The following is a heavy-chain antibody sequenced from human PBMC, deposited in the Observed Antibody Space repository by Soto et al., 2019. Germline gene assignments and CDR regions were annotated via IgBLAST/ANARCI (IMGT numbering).Heavy chain of an antibody. Sequence: HPGGSLRLSCAASGFTFSSYAMSWVRQAPGKGLERVSAISGSGGSTYYADSVKGRFTISRDNSKNTLYLQMNSLRAEDTAVYYCAKGSRRVATVTPYYYYYMDVWGKGTTVTVSS. CDR1: GFTFSSYA. CDR3: AKGSRRVATVTPYYYYYMDV. CDR2: ISGSGGST. D-gene: IGHD4-4*01. V-gene: IGHV3-23*01. J-gene: IGHJ6*03.